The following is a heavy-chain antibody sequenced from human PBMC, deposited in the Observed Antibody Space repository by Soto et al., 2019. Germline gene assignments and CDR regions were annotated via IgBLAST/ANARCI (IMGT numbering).Heavy chain of an antibody. CDR2: IYPSGST. CDR3: ARVGGGYCSGGSCSFHWPFDY. CDR1: GGSISSGGYY. D-gene: IGHD2-15*01. Sequence: QVQLQESGPGLVKPSQTLSLTCTVSGGSISSGGYYWSWIRQHPGKGLEWIGNIYPSGSTDYNPSLKSQLTISEETSKNQFSLKLSAVTAADTAVYFCARVGGGYCSGGSCSFHWPFDYWGQGTLVTVSS. J-gene: IGHJ4*02. V-gene: IGHV4-31*01.